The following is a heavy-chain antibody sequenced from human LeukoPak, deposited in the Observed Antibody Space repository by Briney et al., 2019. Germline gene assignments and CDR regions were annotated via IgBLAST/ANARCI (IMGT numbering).Heavy chain of an antibody. CDR1: GGSISSYY. Sequence: SETLSLTCTVSGGSISSYYWSWIRQPPGKGLEWIGYIYYSGSTYYNPSLKSRVTISVDTSKNQFSLKLSSVTAAGTAVYYCATYYDSSGYYSLTFDYWGQGTLVTVSS. V-gene: IGHV4-59*04. CDR2: IYYSGST. D-gene: IGHD3-22*01. J-gene: IGHJ4*02. CDR3: ATYYDSSGYYSLTFDY.